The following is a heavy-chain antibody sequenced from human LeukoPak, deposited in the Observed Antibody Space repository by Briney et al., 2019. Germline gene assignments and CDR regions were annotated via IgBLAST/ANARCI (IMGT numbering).Heavy chain of an antibody. Sequence: SETLSLTCTVSGGSISSYYRSWIRQPAGKGLEWIGRIYTSGSTNYNPSLKSRVTMSVDTSKNQFSLKLSSVTAADTAVYYCARDAHIQYYYDSSGYYDYWGQGTLVTVSS. J-gene: IGHJ4*02. CDR2: IYTSGST. CDR1: GGSISSYY. CDR3: ARDAHIQYYYDSSGYYDY. V-gene: IGHV4-4*07. D-gene: IGHD3-22*01.